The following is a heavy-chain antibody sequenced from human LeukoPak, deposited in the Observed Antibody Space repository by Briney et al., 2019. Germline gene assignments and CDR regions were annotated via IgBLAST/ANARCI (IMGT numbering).Heavy chain of an antibody. D-gene: IGHD3-22*01. V-gene: IGHV3-21*01. J-gene: IGHJ4*02. CDR2: ISTSSSYI. CDR3: ARDLATGYDSSGFYALDY. CDR1: GFTFSRYT. Sequence: PGGSLRLSCAVSGFTFSRYTMNWVRQAPGKGLEWVSSISTSSSYIYYADSVRGRFTISRDNAKNSLYLQMNSLRAEDTAVYFCARDLATGYDSSGFYALDYWGQGTLVTVSS.